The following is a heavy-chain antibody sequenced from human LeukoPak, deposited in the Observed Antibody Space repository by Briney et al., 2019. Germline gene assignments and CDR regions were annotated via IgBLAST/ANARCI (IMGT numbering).Heavy chain of an antibody. Sequence: ASVKVSCKASGYTFTSYYMHWVRQAPGQGLEWMGIINPSGGSTSYAQKFQGRVTMTTDTSTSTAYMELRSLRSDDTAVYYCAREDCSGGSCYSLSLTPVFHVFDIWGQGTMVTVSS. CDR2: INPSGGST. J-gene: IGHJ3*02. CDR3: AREDCSGGSCYSLSLTPVFHVFDI. D-gene: IGHD2-15*01. V-gene: IGHV1-46*01. CDR1: GYTFTSYY.